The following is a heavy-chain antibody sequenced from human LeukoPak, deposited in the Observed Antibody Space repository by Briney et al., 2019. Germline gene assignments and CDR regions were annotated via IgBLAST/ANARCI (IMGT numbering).Heavy chain of an antibody. Sequence: SSETLSLTCTVSGGSISGYYWSWIRQPPGKGLEWLGYIYYSGGTMYNPSLNSRGTISVDMSKNQFSLKLSSVTAADTAVYYCARGGRCIRRRLDVWGQGTTVTVSS. V-gene: IGHV4-59*01. J-gene: IGHJ6*02. CDR1: GGSISGYY. CDR3: ARGGRCIRRRLDV. D-gene: IGHD3-16*01. CDR2: IYYSGGT.